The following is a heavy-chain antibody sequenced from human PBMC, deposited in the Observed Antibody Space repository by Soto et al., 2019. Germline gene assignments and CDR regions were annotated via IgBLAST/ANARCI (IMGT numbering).Heavy chain of an antibody. D-gene: IGHD2-15*01. CDR3: TRYWDS. CDR2: IKQDGSET. CDR1: GFIFRNYW. Sequence: QLVESGGGLVQPGGSMRLSCAVSGFIFRNYWMAWARQAPGKALEWVAVIKQDGSETHYVDSVSGRFTISRDNAKNSLYLQINSLRFADTAVYYCTRYWDSWGHGTLVTVTS. J-gene: IGHJ5*01. V-gene: IGHV3-7*01.